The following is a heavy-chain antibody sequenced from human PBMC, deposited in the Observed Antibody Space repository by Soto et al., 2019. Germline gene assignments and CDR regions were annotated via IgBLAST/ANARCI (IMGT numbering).Heavy chain of an antibody. Sequence: GGSLRLSCAASGFTFSSYAMSWVRQAPGKGLEWVSAISGSGGSTYYADSVKGRFTISRDNSKNTLYLQMNSLRAEDTAVYYCAKERYYDFWSGYYRPTYFDYWGQGTLVTVSS. CDR2: ISGSGGST. CDR3: AKERYYDFWSGYYRPTYFDY. V-gene: IGHV3-23*01. D-gene: IGHD3-3*01. CDR1: GFTFSSYA. J-gene: IGHJ4*02.